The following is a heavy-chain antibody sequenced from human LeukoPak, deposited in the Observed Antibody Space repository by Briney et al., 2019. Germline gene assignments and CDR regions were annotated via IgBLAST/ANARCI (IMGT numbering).Heavy chain of an antibody. Sequence: PSETLSLTCTVSGYSISSGYYWGWIRQPPGKGLEWIGSIYHSGSTYYNPFLKSRVTISVDTSKNQFSLKLSSVTAADTAVYYCAQGTYYYDSSGYPYWGQGTLVTVSS. CDR3: AQGTYYYDSSGYPY. CDR2: IYHSGST. CDR1: GYSISSGYY. D-gene: IGHD3-22*01. J-gene: IGHJ4*02. V-gene: IGHV4-38-2*02.